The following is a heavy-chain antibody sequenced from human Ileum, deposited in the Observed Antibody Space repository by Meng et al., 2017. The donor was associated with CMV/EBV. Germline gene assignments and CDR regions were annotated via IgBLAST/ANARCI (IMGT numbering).Heavy chain of an antibody. CDR2: IKDDGNEK. V-gene: IGHV3-7*01. Sequence: GESLKISCTASGFTFSTYWMSWVRQTPAKGLEWLAQIKDDGNEKYYVDSVRGRFTISRDNAKNSLYLQMNSLRAEDTAVYYCARDYDRSLDFDYWGQGTRVTGAS. J-gene: IGHJ4*02. CDR3: ARDYDRSLDFDY. D-gene: IGHD3-9*01. CDR1: GFTFSTYW.